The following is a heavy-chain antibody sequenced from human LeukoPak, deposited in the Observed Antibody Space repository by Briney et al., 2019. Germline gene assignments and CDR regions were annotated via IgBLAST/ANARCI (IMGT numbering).Heavy chain of an antibody. D-gene: IGHD3/OR15-3a*01. CDR3: ARDRAALQDWVEFDP. Sequence: GGSLRLSCAAFGFTFSSYAMSWVRQAPGKGLEWVGLIRDRGEAFDADFVRGRFAISRDESENTLYLQMNSLRVEDTAVYFCARDRAALQDWVEFDPWGQGTPVIVSA. V-gene: IGHV3-23*01. CDR2: IRDRGEA. J-gene: IGHJ5*02. CDR1: GFTFSSYA.